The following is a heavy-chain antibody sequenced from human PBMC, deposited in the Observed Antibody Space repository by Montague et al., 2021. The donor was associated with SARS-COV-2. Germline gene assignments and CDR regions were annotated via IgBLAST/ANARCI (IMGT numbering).Heavy chain of an antibody. CDR2: IYYSGSA. CDR3: AKGDMVRGIPYIDN. J-gene: IGHJ4*02. CDR1: GGSVSSGSYY. V-gene: IGHV4-61*01. D-gene: IGHD3-10*01. Sequence: ETLSLTGSVSGGSVSSGSYYWSWIRQPPGKGLECIGYIYYSGSAYYNPYNPSLMSRATISIDTSKNQFSLNLNSVTAADTAVYYCAKGDMVRGIPYIDNWGQGNLVTVSS.